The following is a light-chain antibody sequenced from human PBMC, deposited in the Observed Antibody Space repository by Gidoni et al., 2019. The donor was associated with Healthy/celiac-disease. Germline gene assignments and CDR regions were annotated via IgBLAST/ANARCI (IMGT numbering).Light chain of an antibody. J-gene: IGLJ1*01. CDR1: SSDVGGYNY. CDR3: SSYTSSSTLGYV. Sequence: QSALTQPASVSGSPGQSHTISCTGTSSDVGGYNYVSWYQQHPGKAPKLMIYEVSNRPSGVSNRFSGSKSGNTASLTISGLQAEDEADYYCSSYTSSSTLGYVFGTGTKVTVL. CDR2: EVS. V-gene: IGLV2-14*01.